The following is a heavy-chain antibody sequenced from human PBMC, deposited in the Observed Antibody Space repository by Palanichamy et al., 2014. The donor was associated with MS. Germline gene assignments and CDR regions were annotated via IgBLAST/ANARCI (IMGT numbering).Heavy chain of an antibody. CDR3: ARGHMEVRPAAMTWFDP. V-gene: IGHV1-18*01. CDR1: GYTFTNYG. D-gene: IGHD2-2*01. Sequence: QVQLVQSGGEVKKPGASVKVSCKASGYTFTNYGINWVRQAPGQGLEWMGWITTNNGDTNYAQNLQGRVTMTTDTSTSTAYMELRSLRSDDTAVYYCARGHMEVRPAAMTWFDPWGQGTLVTVSS. CDR2: ITTNNGDT. J-gene: IGHJ5*02.